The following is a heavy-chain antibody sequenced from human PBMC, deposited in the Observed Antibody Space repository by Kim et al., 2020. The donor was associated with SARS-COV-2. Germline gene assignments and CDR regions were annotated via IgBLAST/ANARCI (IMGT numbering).Heavy chain of an antibody. D-gene: IGHD6-6*01. J-gene: IGHJ4*02. CDR3: AREYSSSRSPFDY. V-gene: IGHV1-69*04. Sequence: YAQKFQGRVTITADKSTSTAYMELSSLRSEDTAVYYCAREYSSSRSPFDYWGQGTLVTVSS.